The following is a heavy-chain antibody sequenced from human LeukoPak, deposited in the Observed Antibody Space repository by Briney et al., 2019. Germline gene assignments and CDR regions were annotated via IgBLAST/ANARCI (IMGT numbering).Heavy chain of an antibody. Sequence: GGSLRLSCAASGFTFSSYAMHWVRQAPGKGLEWVAVISYDGSNKYYADSVKGRFTISRDNSKNTLYVQMNSLRAEDTAVYYCASGTVAVNYWGQGTLVTVSS. D-gene: IGHD6-19*01. J-gene: IGHJ4*02. V-gene: IGHV3-30-3*01. CDR2: ISYDGSNK. CDR1: GFTFSSYA. CDR3: ASGTVAVNY.